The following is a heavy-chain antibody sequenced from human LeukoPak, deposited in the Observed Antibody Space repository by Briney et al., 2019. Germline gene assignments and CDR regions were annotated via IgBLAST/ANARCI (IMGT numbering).Heavy chain of an antibody. V-gene: IGHV3-7*01. Sequence: GGSLRLSCAASGFSFISYWMSWVRQAPGKGLEWVANIKQDGSAKNYVDSVKGRFTFSRDNAKNSLYLQLNSLRAEDTAVYYCAGCAGNSCYFDYWGQGTLVIVSS. CDR2: IKQDGSAK. D-gene: IGHD1-1*01. CDR3: AGCAGNSCYFDY. CDR1: GFSFISYW. J-gene: IGHJ4*02.